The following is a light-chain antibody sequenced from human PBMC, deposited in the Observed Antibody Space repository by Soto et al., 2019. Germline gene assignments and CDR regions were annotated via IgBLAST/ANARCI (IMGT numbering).Light chain of an antibody. CDR1: SSDVGGYDF. V-gene: IGLV2-14*01. Sequence: QSALTQPASVSGSPGQSIAISCTGTSSDVGGYDFVSWYQQYENKAPKLIIYEVIHRPSGVSNRFSGSKSGNTASLTISGLQAEDEADYYCSSHTSASTRVFGTGTKVTVL. CDR2: EVI. CDR3: SSHTSASTRV. J-gene: IGLJ1*01.